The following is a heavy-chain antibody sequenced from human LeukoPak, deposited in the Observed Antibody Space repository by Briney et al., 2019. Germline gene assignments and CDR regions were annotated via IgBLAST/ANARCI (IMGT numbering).Heavy chain of an antibody. CDR1: GGSFSGYY. Sequence: KASETLSLTCAVYGGSFSGYYWSWIRQPPGKGLEWIGEINHSGSTNYNPSLKSRVTISVDTSKNQFSLKLSSVTAADTAVYYCARRRPLRGYFDYWGQGTLVTVSS. J-gene: IGHJ4*02. CDR2: INHSGST. CDR3: ARRRPLRGYFDY. D-gene: IGHD3-10*01. V-gene: IGHV4-34*01.